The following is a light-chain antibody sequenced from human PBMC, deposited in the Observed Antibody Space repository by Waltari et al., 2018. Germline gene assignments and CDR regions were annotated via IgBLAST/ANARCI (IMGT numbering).Light chain of an antibody. J-gene: IGKJ1*01. CDR3: QQYRSTLWT. V-gene: IGKV4-1*01. CDR1: QSVLFSTNNKNY. CDR2: WAS. Sequence: DIVMTQSPDSLAVSLGEGATINCKSSQSVLFSTNNKNYLAWYQQKTGQPPKLLFYWASTRESGVPDRFSGSGSGTDFTLTISSLQAEDVAVYYCQQYRSTLWTFGQGTRVEIK.